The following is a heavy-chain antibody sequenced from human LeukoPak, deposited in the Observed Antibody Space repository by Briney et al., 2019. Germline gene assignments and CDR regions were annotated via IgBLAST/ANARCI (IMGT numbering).Heavy chain of an antibody. CDR1: GFTFSSAW. Sequence: GGSLRLSCAASGFTFSSAWMTWVRQAPGKGLEWVGHIKNKTNGETTDYAAPVKGRFIISRDDSKNTLYLQMNSLRTEDTAVYYCARGFCSSTNCYQGPFDFWGQGALVTVSS. CDR3: ARGFCSSTNCYQGPFDF. D-gene: IGHD2-2*01. V-gene: IGHV3-15*01. CDR2: IKNKTNGETT. J-gene: IGHJ4*02.